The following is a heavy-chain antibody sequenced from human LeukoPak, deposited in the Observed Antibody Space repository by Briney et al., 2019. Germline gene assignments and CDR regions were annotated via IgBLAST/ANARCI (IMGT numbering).Heavy chain of an antibody. Sequence: SETLSLTCTVSGDSITSAEYSWNWIRQPAGQGLEWIGRVSTSGKTFYNPSLNSRVTISLDTSKKQFSLKLSTVTAADTAVYYCARDRLIWFGEFNYWGQGTLVTVSS. J-gene: IGHJ4*02. V-gene: IGHV4-61*02. D-gene: IGHD3-10*01. CDR2: VSTSGKT. CDR1: GDSITSAEYS. CDR3: ARDRLIWFGEFNY.